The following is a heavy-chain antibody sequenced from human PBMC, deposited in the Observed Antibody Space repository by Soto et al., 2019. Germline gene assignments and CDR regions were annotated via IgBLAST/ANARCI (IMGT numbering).Heavy chain of an antibody. J-gene: IGHJ4*02. V-gene: IGHV4-31*03. CDR3: ARSSRLLLGPDY. CDR1: GGSISSGGYY. Sequence: TLSLTRTVSGGSISSGGYYWSWIRHHPGKGLEWIGYIYYSGSTHYNPSLKSRVTMSVDTSKNRFSLKLSSVTAADTAVYYCARSSRLLLGPDYWGQGTLVTVSS. D-gene: IGHD1-26*01. CDR2: IYYSGST.